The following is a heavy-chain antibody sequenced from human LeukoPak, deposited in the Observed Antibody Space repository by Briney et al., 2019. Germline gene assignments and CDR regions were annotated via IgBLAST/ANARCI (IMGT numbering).Heavy chain of an antibody. CDR2: ISAYNGNT. CDR3: ARDLTVTKLGNHFDY. J-gene: IGHJ4*02. CDR1: GYTFTSYG. D-gene: IGHD4-17*01. V-gene: IGHV1-18*01. Sequence: GASVKVSCKASGYTFTSYGIIWVRQAPGQGLEWMGWISAYNGNTNYAQKLQGRVTMTTDTSTSTAYMELRSLRSDDTAVYYCARDLTVTKLGNHFDYWGQGNLVTVSS.